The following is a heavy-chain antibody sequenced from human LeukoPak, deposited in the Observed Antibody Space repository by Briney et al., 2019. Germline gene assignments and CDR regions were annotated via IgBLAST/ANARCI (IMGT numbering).Heavy chain of an antibody. CDR2: IHTSGST. V-gene: IGHV4-4*07. CDR3: ARTTEDCSSTSCYQYWFDP. Sequence: SETLSLTCTVSGGSISSYYYSWIRQPAGKGLEWIGRIHTSGSTNYNPSLRSRVTISVDTSKNQFSLKLNSVTAADTAVYYCARTTEDCSSTSCYQYWFDPWGQGTLVTVSS. D-gene: IGHD2-2*01. J-gene: IGHJ5*02. CDR1: GGSISSYY.